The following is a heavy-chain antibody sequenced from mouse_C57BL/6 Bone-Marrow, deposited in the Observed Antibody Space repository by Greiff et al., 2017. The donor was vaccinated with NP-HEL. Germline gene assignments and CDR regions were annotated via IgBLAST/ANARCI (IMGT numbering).Heavy chain of an antibody. D-gene: IGHD1-1*01. J-gene: IGHJ4*01. Sequence: QVQLQQPGAELVKPGASVKLSCKASGYTFTSYWMHWVKQRPGQGLEWIGMIHPNSGSTNYNEKFKSKATLTVDKSSSTAYMQLSSLTSEDSAVYYCARLDYYGSSSHYYAMDYWGQGTSVTVSS. CDR2: IHPNSGST. CDR3: ARLDYYGSSSHYYAMDY. V-gene: IGHV1-64*01. CDR1: GYTFTSYW.